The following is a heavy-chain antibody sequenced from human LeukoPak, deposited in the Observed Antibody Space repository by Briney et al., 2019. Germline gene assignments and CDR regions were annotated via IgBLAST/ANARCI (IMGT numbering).Heavy chain of an antibody. CDR2: IKQDGSEK. Sequence: GGSLRLSCAASGFTFSSYGMHWVRQAPGKGLEWVANIKQDGSEKHYVDSVKGRLTISTDNAKNSLYLQMNSLRAEDTAVYYCARDRALWFGELFPPEDYYGMDVWGQGTTVTVSS. CDR3: ARDRALWFGELFPPEDYYGMDV. CDR1: GFTFSSYG. V-gene: IGHV3-7*01. J-gene: IGHJ6*02. D-gene: IGHD3-10*01.